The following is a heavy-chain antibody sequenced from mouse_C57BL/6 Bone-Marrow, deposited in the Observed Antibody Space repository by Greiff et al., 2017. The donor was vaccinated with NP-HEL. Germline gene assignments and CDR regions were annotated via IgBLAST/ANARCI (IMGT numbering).Heavy chain of an antibody. CDR1: GYTFTDYN. Sequence: VQLQQSGPELVKPGASVKIPCKASGYTFTDYNMDWVKQSHGKSLEWIGDINPNNGGTIYNQKFKGKATLTVDKSSSTAYMELRSLTSGDTAVYYCAREGDYGSSFSFDYWGQGTTLTVSS. CDR2: INPNNGGT. CDR3: AREGDYGSSFSFDY. D-gene: IGHD1-1*01. J-gene: IGHJ2*01. V-gene: IGHV1-18*01.